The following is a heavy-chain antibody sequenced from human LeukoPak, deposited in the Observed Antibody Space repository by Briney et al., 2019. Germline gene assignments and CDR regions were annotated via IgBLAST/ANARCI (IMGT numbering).Heavy chain of an antibody. V-gene: IGHV3-30*04. CDR3: AKDHYDILTGPLDY. CDR2: ISYDGSNK. D-gene: IGHD3-9*01. Sequence: GGSLRLSCAASGFTFSSYAMHWVRQAPGKGLEWVAVISYDGSNKYYADSVKGRFTISRDNSKNTLYLQMNSLRAEDTAVYYCAKDHYDILTGPLDYWGQGTLVTVSS. J-gene: IGHJ4*02. CDR1: GFTFSSYA.